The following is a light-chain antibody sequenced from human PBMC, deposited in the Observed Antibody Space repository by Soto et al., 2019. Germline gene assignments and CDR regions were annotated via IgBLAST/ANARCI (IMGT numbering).Light chain of an antibody. Sequence: ENVLTQSPGTLSMSPGERATLSCRARQSVSRNYLAWYQQKPGQAPRLLIYDASKRATGIPDRISGSGSGTDFTLTISSLEPEDFAVYYCLQAANSTLTFGGGTRVEIK. CDR3: LQAANSTLT. J-gene: IGKJ4*01. CDR1: QSVSRNY. V-gene: IGKV3-20*01. CDR2: DAS.